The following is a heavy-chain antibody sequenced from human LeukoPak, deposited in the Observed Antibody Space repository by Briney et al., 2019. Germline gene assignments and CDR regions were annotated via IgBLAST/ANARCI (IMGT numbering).Heavy chain of an antibody. CDR2: IYYSGST. D-gene: IGHD6-13*01. CDR1: GGSMSRYY. V-gene: IGHV4-59*04. J-gene: IGHJ4*02. Sequence: SETLSLTCTVSGGSMSRYYWSWMRQTPGKGLEYIGYIYYSGSTYYNPSLKSRVTISVDTSKTQFSLKLSSVTAADTAVYYCAKQQLVRCFDYWGQGTLVTVSS. CDR3: AKQQLVRCFDY.